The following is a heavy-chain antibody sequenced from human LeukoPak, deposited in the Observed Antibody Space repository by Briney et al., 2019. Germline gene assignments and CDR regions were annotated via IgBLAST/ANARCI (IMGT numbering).Heavy chain of an antibody. J-gene: IGHJ4*02. CDR1: GYTFTGYY. D-gene: IGHD2-2*01. CDR2: INPNSGGT. Sequence: ASVKVSCKASGYTFTGYYMHWVRQAPGQGLEWMGWINPNSGGTNYAQKFQGRVTMTRDTSISTAYMELSRLRSDDTAVYYCARADIVVVPAADFDYWGRGTLATVSS. V-gene: IGHV1-2*02. CDR3: ARADIVVVPAADFDY.